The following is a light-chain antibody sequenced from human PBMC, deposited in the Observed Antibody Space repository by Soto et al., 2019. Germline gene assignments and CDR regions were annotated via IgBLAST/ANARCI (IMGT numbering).Light chain of an antibody. CDR2: DAS. J-gene: IGKJ4*01. CDR1: QSVSPY. CDR3: QQRSTWPLT. V-gene: IGKV3-11*01. Sequence: EIVLTQSPAIPSLSPGERATLSCRASQSVSPYLAWYQQKPGQAPRLLIYDASKRPTGIPGRFSGSGSGTDFTLTISSLEPEDFAVYYCQQRSTWPLTFGGGTKLEIK.